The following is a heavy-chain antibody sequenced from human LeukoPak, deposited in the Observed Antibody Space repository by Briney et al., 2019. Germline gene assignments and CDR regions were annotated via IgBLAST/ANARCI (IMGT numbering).Heavy chain of an antibody. CDR1: GFTFSSYS. D-gene: IGHD2-15*01. CDR2: ISSSSSYI. V-gene: IGHV3-21*01. CDR3: ARSQDIVVVVAAPYYYYMDV. Sequence: PGGSLRLSCAASGFTFSSYSMNWVRQAPGKGLEWVPSISSSSSYIYYAASVKGRFTISRDNAKNSLYLQMNSLRAEDTAVYYCARSQDIVVVVAAPYYYYMDVWGKGTTVTVSS. J-gene: IGHJ6*03.